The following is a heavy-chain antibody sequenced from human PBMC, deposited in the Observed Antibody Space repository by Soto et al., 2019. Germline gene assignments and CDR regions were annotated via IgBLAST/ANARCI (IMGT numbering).Heavy chain of an antibody. CDR2: INNDGSSI. V-gene: IGHV3-74*01. Sequence: PGGSLRLSCVASRFSFSSCWMHWVRQAPGEGLVWVSRINNDGSSISYADSVKGRFTISRDNAKNTLYLQINSLRGEDTAVYYCVRGGSGSSSAYYFDYWGQGTQVTVSS. J-gene: IGHJ4*02. CDR3: VRGGSGSSSAYYFDY. D-gene: IGHD6-6*01. CDR1: RFSFSSCW.